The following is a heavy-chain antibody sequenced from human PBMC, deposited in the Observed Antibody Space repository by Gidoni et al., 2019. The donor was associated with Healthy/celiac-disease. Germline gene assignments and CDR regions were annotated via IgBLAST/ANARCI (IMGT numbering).Heavy chain of an antibody. Sequence: QVQLVQSEAEVKKPGSPVKVSCKASGGTFSSYAISWVRQAPGQGLEWMGGIIPIFGTANYAQKFQGRVTITADESTSTAYMELSSLRSEDTAVYYCARDSNEDEWLRPWDAFDIWGQGTMVTVSS. CDR3: ARDSNEDEWLRPWDAFDI. CDR2: IIPIFGTA. V-gene: IGHV1-69*01. J-gene: IGHJ3*02. D-gene: IGHD5-12*01. CDR1: GGTFSSYA.